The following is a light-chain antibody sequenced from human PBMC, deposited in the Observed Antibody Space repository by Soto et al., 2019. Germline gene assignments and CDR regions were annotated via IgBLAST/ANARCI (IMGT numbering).Light chain of an antibody. CDR3: LQYNTYPWT. CDR1: QSISSW. J-gene: IGKJ1*01. CDR2: AAS. Sequence: DIQMTQSPSTLSASVGDRVTITCRASQSISSWLAWYQQKPAKAPERLIYAASSLQSGVPSRFSGSGSGTEFTLTISSLQAEDFATYYCLQYNTYPWTFGQGTKVEIK. V-gene: IGKV1-5*01.